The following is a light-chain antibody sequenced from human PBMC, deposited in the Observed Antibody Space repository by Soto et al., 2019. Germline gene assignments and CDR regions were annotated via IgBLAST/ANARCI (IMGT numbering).Light chain of an antibody. J-gene: IGKJ1*01. V-gene: IGKV3-11*01. Sequence: EIVLTQSPGTLSLSPGARATLSCRASQSVSSYLAWYQQKPGQAPRLLIYDASNRATGIPARFSGSGSGTDFTLTISSLEPEDFAVYYCQQRSNWPQWTFGQGTKV. CDR1: QSVSSY. CDR2: DAS. CDR3: QQRSNWPQWT.